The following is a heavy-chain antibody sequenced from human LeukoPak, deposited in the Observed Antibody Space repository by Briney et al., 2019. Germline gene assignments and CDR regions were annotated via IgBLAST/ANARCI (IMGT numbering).Heavy chain of an antibody. V-gene: IGHV3-7*05. CDR1: GFTFSNYW. J-gene: IGHJ4*02. D-gene: IGHD3-9*01. Sequence: PGGSLRLSCAASGFTFSNYWMSWVRQAPGKGLEWVANIKGDGSEKDYVDSVKGRFTISRDNTKNSLYLQMNSLRAEDTAVYYCARNGRPIGPDRYDILTGFDYWGQGTLVTVSS. CDR3: ARNGRPIGPDRYDILTGFDY. CDR2: IKGDGSEK.